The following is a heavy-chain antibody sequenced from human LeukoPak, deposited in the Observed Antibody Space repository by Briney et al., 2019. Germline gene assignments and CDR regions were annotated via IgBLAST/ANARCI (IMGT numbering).Heavy chain of an antibody. Sequence: GGSLRLSCAASGFTFDDYAMHWVRQAPGKGLEWVSLISGDGGSTYYADSVKGRFTISRDNSKNSLYLQMNSLRTEDTALYYCAKDKLRYSHWSDLLDPWGQGTLVTVSS. D-gene: IGHD3-9*01. CDR1: GFTFDDYA. CDR3: AKDKLRYSHWSDLLDP. CDR2: ISGDGGST. V-gene: IGHV3-43*02. J-gene: IGHJ5*02.